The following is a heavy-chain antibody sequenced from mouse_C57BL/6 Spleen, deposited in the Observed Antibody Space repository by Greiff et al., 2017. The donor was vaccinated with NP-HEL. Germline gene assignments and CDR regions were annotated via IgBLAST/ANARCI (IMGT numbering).Heavy chain of an antibody. J-gene: IGHJ4*01. CDR3: ARQRGLAVYAMDY. CDR2: IWSDGST. CDR1: GFSLTSYG. Sequence: VQLQQSGPGLVAPSQSLSITCTVSGFSLTSYGVHWVRQPPGKGLEWLVVIWSDGSTTYNSALKSRLSISKDNSKSQVFLKMNSLQTDDTAMYYCARQRGLAVYAMDYWGQGTSVTVSS. V-gene: IGHV2-6-1*01.